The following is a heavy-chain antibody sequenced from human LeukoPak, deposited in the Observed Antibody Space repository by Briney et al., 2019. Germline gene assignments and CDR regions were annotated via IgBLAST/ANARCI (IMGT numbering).Heavy chain of an antibody. V-gene: IGHV3-11*04. D-gene: IGHD1-26*01. CDR3: ARGGSYYNEAFDI. J-gene: IGHJ3*02. CDR1: GFTFSDYY. CDR2: ISSGTSTI. Sequence: GGSLRLSCAASGFTFSDYYMSWIRQAPGKGLEWVSYISSGTSTIYYADSVKGRFTISRDNAKNSLYLQMNSLRAEDTAVYYCARGGSYYNEAFDIWGQGTMVTVSS.